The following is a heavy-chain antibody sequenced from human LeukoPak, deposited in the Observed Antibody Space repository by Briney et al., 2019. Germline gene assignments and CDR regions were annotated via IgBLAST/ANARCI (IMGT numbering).Heavy chain of an antibody. D-gene: IGHD4-17*01. CDR1: GGSFSGYY. CDR2: INHSGST. CDR3: AREWNPDYGEPH. Sequence: SETLSLTCAVYGGSFSGYYWSWIRQPPGKGLEWIGEINHSGSTNYNPSLKSRVTISVDTSKNQFALKLSSVTAADTAVYYCAREWNPDYGEPHWGQGTLVTVSS. J-gene: IGHJ4*02. V-gene: IGHV4-34*01.